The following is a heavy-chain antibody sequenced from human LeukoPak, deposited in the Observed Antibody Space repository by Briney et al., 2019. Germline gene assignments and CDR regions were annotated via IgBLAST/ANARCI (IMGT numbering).Heavy chain of an antibody. V-gene: IGHV3-23*01. Sequence: PGGSLRLSCAASGYTFSSYAMSWVRQAPGKGLEWVSAISGSGGSTYYADSVKGRFTISRDNSKNTLYLQMNSLRAEDTAVYYCARPDCSSTSCYAPYYYYYGMDVWGQGTTVTVSS. D-gene: IGHD2-2*01. J-gene: IGHJ6*02. CDR3: ARPDCSSTSCYAPYYYYYGMDV. CDR2: ISGSGGST. CDR1: GYTFSSYA.